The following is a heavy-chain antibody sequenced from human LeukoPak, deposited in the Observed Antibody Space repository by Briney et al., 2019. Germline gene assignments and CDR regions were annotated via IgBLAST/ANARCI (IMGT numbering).Heavy chain of an antibody. J-gene: IGHJ6*03. CDR1: GFTFSSYS. Sequence: PGGSLRLSCAASGFTFSSYSMNWVRQAPGKGLEWVSAISGSGGSTYYADSVKGRFTISRDNSKNTLYLQMNSLRAEDTAVYYCAKDGSYYYYYMDVWGKGTTVTVSS. CDR3: AKDGSYYYYYMDV. CDR2: ISGSGGST. D-gene: IGHD2-15*01. V-gene: IGHV3-23*01.